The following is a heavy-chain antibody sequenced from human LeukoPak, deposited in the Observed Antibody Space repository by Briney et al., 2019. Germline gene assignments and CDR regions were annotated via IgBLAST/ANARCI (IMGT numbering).Heavy chain of an antibody. Sequence: GGSLRLSCAASGFSFNIYAMSWVRQAPGKGLEWVSYISSSGSTIYYADSVKGRFTISRDNAKNSLYLQMNNLRVEDTAVYYCARAPTKFRRDWFDPWGQGTLVTVSS. CDR3: ARAPTKFRRDWFDP. V-gene: IGHV3-48*03. CDR2: ISSSGSTI. J-gene: IGHJ5*02. D-gene: IGHD3-9*01. CDR1: GFSFNIYA.